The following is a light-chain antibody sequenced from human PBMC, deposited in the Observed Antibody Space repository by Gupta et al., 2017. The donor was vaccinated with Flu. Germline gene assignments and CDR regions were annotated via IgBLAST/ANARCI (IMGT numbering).Light chain of an antibody. CDR2: KAS. J-gene: IGKJ2*01. CDR3: KQDRQTPLT. CDR1: QSASSW. V-gene: IGKV1-5*03. Sequence: DTEVTQSPSTLPASIGDSVTITCRASQSASSWLAWYQQKPGKAPNLLIYKASKLASGVPPRFGGSGSGTDFTLTISSLQPEDVATYYCKQDRQTPLTFGQGTKVEIK.